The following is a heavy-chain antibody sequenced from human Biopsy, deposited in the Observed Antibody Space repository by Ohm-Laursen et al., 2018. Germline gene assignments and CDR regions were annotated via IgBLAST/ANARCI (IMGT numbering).Heavy chain of an antibody. CDR2: ISGYNGNT. D-gene: IGHD3-10*01. CDR1: GYTYTSYG. CDR3: TRDRHYASGSYAGMDV. J-gene: IGHJ6*02. Sequence: ASVKVSCKASGYTYTSYGISWVRQAPGQGPEWMGWISGYNGNTVYPQNHQGRVTLTTDTSTSTAYMELSSLRSDDTAIYYCTRDRHYASGSYAGMDVWGQGTTVTVSS. V-gene: IGHV1-18*01.